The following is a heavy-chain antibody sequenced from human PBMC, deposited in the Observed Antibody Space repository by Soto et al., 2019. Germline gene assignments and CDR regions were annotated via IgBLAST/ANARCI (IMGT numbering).Heavy chain of an antibody. J-gene: IGHJ6*02. CDR1: GFTFSDYY. V-gene: IGHV3-11*06. D-gene: IGHD3-3*01. CDR2: ISSSSSYT. CDR3: ARYLPLLEWLFPRKPRYYYYGMDV. Sequence: GGSLRLSCAASGFTFSDYYMSWIRQAPGKGLEWVSYISSSSSYTNYADSVKGRFTISRDNAKNSLYLQMNSLRAEDTAVYYCARYLPLLEWLFPRKPRYYYYGMDVWGQGTTVTVSS.